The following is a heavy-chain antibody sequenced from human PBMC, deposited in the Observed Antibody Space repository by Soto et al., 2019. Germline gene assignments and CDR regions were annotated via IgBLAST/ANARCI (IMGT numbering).Heavy chain of an antibody. Sequence: SETLSLTCTVSGGSISSGGYYWSWIRQHPGKGLEWIGYLYYSGSTYYNPSLKSRVTISVDTSKNQFSLKLSSVTAADTAVYYCARVAYYYDSSGYYGRYYSNGMDVWGKGTTFT. CDR3: ARVAYYYDSSGYYGRYYSNGMDV. D-gene: IGHD3-22*01. CDR1: GGSISSGGYY. J-gene: IGHJ6*04. V-gene: IGHV4-31*03. CDR2: LYYSGST.